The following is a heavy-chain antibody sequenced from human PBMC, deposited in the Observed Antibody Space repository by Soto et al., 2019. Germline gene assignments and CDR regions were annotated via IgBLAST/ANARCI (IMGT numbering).Heavy chain of an antibody. CDR3: ARGNVVVVAAQRNYYYYYMDV. J-gene: IGHJ6*03. D-gene: IGHD2-15*01. CDR2: MNPNSGNT. CDR1: GYTFTSYD. V-gene: IGHV1-8*01. Sequence: GASVKVSCKASGYTFTSYDMNWVRQATGQGLEWMGWMNPNSGNTGYAQKLQGRVTMTRNTSISTAYMELSSLRSEDTAVYYCARGNVVVVAAQRNYYYYYMDVWGKGTTVTVSS.